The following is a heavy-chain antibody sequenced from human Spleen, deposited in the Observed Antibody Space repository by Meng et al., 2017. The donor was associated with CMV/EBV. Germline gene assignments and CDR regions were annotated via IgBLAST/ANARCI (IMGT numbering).Heavy chain of an antibody. J-gene: IGHJ5*02. CDR2: INHSGST. Sequence: SETLSLTCAVYGGSFSGYYWSWIRQPPGKGLEWIGEINHSGSTNYNPSLKSRVTISVDTSKNQFSLKLSSVTAADTAVYYCARGRGFDPWGQGTLVTVSS. CDR3: ARGRGFDP. V-gene: IGHV4-34*01. CDR1: GGSFSGYY.